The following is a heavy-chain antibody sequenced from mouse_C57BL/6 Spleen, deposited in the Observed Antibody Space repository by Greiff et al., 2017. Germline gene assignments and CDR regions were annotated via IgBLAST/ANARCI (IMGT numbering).Heavy chain of an antibody. CDR3: AKSYYYAPRA. Sequence: EVKLQESGPGLVKPSQSLSLTCSVTGYSITSGYYWNWIRQFPGNKLEWMGYISYDGSNNYNPSLKNRISITRDTSKNQFFLKLNSVTTEDTATYYCAKSYYYAPRAWGQGTLVTVSA. J-gene: IGHJ3*01. CDR1: GYSITSGYY. V-gene: IGHV3-6*01. D-gene: IGHD1-1*01. CDR2: ISYDGSN.